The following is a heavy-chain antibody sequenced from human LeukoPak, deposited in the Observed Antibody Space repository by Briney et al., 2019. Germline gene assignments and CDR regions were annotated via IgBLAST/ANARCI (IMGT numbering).Heavy chain of an antibody. Sequence: PSGTLSLTCAVSGGSISSSHWWSWVRQPPGKGLEWIGEIYHSGSTNYNPSLRSRVTISVDKSKNQFSLKLSSVTAADTAMYYCVRVVPAALNWFDPWGQGALVTVSS. J-gene: IGHJ5*02. CDR2: IYHSGST. D-gene: IGHD2-2*01. CDR3: VRVVPAALNWFDP. V-gene: IGHV4-4*02. CDR1: GGSISSSHW.